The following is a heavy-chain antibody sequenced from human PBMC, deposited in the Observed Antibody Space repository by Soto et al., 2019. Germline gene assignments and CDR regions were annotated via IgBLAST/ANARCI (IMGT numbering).Heavy chain of an antibody. CDR1: GYTFTSYG. CDR3: ARGRYGDY. Sequence: QVHLVPSGAEVKKPGASVKVSCKCSGYTFTSYGITWVRQAPGQGLEWMGWISAHNGNTDYAQKLQGRVTVTRDTSTSTAYMELRSLRSDDTAVYYCARGRYGDYWGQGALVTVSS. V-gene: IGHV1-18*01. D-gene: IGHD1-1*01. CDR2: ISAHNGNT. J-gene: IGHJ4*02.